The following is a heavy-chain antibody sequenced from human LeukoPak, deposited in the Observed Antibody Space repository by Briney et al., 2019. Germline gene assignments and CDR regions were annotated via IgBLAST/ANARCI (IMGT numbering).Heavy chain of an antibody. Sequence: SETLSLTCTVSGGSISSSSYYWGWIRQPPGRGLEWIGSIYYSGDTYYNPSLKSRVTISVDTSKSQFSLRLSSVTAADTAVYYCARRMNYYDSSGSETWFDPWGQGTLVTVSS. V-gene: IGHV4-39*01. D-gene: IGHD3-22*01. CDR1: GGSISSSSYY. J-gene: IGHJ5*02. CDR3: ARRMNYYDSSGSETWFDP. CDR2: IYYSGDT.